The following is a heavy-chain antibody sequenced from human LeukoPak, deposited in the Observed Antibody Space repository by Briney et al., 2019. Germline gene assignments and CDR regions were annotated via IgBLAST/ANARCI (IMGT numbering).Heavy chain of an antibody. V-gene: IGHV1-2*06. J-gene: IGHJ4*02. CDR1: GYTFTSYA. D-gene: IGHD3-22*01. Sequence: GASVKVSCKASGYTFTSYAMNWVRQAPGQGLEWMGRINPNSGGTNYAQKFQGRVTMTRDTSISTAYMELSRLRSDDTAVYYCASVNYYDSSGYLEPFDYWGQGTLVTVSS. CDR2: INPNSGGT. CDR3: ASVNYYDSSGYLEPFDY.